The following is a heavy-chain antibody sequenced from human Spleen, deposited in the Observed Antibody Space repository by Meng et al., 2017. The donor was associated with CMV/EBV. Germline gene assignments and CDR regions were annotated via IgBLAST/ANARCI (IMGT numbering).Heavy chain of an antibody. CDR1: FNKIA. CDR3: ARGLNRPRPYYFDTELDS. D-gene: IGHD3-22*01. V-gene: IGHV1-69*05. Sequence: FNKIAISWRRQGPGQGLAWLGVIVPVFGTTIYAQTFQGRVTITTDESTTTVYLNLSSLRSDDTAVYFCARGLNRPRPYYFDTELDSWGQGTLVTVSS. CDR2: IVPVFGTT. J-gene: IGHJ4*02.